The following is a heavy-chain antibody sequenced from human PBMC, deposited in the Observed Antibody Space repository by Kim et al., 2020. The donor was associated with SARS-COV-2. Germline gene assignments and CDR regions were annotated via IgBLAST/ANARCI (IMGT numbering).Heavy chain of an antibody. Sequence: ASVKVSCKVSGYTFTDYYVHWVRQAPGQGLEWLGRIHPNNGGATYAQKFHDRVTMTRDTSSSTAYMDLSRLTSDDTAVYYCARALGGPQLENWIGPWGQGSMVTVAS. CDR3: ARALGGPQLENWIGP. CDR1: GYTFTDYY. J-gene: IGHJ5*02. D-gene: IGHD1-26*01. V-gene: IGHV1-2*06. CDR2: IHPNNGGA.